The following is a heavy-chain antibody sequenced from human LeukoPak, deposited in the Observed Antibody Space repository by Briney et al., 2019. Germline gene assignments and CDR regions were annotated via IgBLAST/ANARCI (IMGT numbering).Heavy chain of an antibody. V-gene: IGHV3-20*04. D-gene: IGHD5-12*01. CDR3: ARVLGYSGYDYYYYYMDV. Sequence: GGSLRLSCAASGFTFDDYGMSWVRQAPGKGLEWVSGINWNGGSTGYADSVKGRFTISRDNAKNSLYLQMNSLRAEDTALYYCARVLGYSGYDYYYYYMDVWGKGTTVTVPS. J-gene: IGHJ6*03. CDR2: INWNGGST. CDR1: GFTFDDYG.